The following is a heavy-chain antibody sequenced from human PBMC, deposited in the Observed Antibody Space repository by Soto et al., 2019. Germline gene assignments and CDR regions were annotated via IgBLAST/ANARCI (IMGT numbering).Heavy chain of an antibody. V-gene: IGHV3-30-3*01. CDR2: ISYDGSNK. Sequence: QVQLVESGGGVVQPGRSLRLSCAASGFTFSSYAMHWVRQAPGKGLEWVAVISYDGSNKYYADSVKGRFTISRDNSKNTLYLQMNSLRAEDTAVYYCARPADPMITFGGVIPHWGQGTLVTVSS. CDR1: GFTFSSYA. J-gene: IGHJ4*02. CDR3: ARPADPMITFGGVIPH. D-gene: IGHD3-16*02.